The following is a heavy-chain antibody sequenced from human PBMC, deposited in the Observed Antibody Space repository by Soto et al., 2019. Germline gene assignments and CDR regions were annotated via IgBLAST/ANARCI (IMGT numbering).Heavy chain of an antibody. J-gene: IGHJ4*02. Sequence: QVQLVQSGAEVKKPGASVKVSCKASGYTFTSYAMYWVRQAPGQRLEWMGWINAGNGNTKYSQKFPGRGTITRDTSASTAYMELSSLRPEDTAVYYCARDFSPYCSGGSGPFDYWGQGTLVTVSS. V-gene: IGHV1-3*01. D-gene: IGHD2-15*01. CDR1: GYTFTSYA. CDR2: INAGNGNT. CDR3: ARDFSPYCSGGSGPFDY.